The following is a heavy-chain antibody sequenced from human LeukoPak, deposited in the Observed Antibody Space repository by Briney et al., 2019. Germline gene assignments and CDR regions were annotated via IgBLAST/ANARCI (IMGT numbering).Heavy chain of an antibody. CDR1: GFTFSSYA. Sequence: PGGSLRLSCAASGFTFSSYAMHWVRQAPGKRLEWVAVISYDGSNKYYADSVKGRFTISRDNSKNTLYLQMTSLRAEDTAVYYCARDPGVLIAAGLYYFDYWGQGTLVTVSS. D-gene: IGHD6-13*01. J-gene: IGHJ4*02. V-gene: IGHV3-30*04. CDR2: ISYDGSNK. CDR3: ARDPGVLIAAGLYYFDY.